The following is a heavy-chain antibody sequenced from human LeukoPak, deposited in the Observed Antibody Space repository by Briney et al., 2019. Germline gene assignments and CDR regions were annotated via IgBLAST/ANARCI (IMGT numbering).Heavy chain of an antibody. CDR2: ISGSGGST. CDR1: GFTFSRYA. Sequence: GGSLRLSCAASGFTFSRYAMSWVRQAPGKGLEWVSAISGSGGSTYYADSVKGRFTISRDNSKNTLYLQMNSLRAEDTAVYYCAKGGRYYYYYMDVWGKGTTVTVSS. V-gene: IGHV3-23*01. CDR3: AKGGRYYYYYMDV. J-gene: IGHJ6*03.